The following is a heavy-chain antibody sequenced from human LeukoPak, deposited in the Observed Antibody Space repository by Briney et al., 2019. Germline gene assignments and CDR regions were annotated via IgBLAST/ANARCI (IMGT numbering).Heavy chain of an antibody. CDR3: ARASPGPNWFDP. CDR1: GGSISSGGYY. CDR2: IYHSGST. Sequence: PSQTLSLTCTVSGGSISSGGYYWSWIRQPPGKGLEWIGYIYHSGSTYYNPSLKSRVTISVDRSKNQFSLKLSSVTAADTAVYYCARASPGPNWFDPWGQGTLVTVSS. V-gene: IGHV4-30-2*01. J-gene: IGHJ5*02.